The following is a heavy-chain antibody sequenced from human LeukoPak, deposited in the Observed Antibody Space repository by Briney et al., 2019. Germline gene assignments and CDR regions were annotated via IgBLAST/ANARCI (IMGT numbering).Heavy chain of an antibody. CDR3: ARAEAITELDY. V-gene: IGHV1-69*04. Sequence: SVKVSCKASGGTFSSYAISWVRQAPGQGLEWMGRIIPILGIANYAQKFQGRVTITADKSTSTAYMELSSLRSEDTAVYYCARAEAITELDYWGQGTLVTVSS. D-gene: IGHD1-1*01. J-gene: IGHJ4*02. CDR1: GGTFSSYA. CDR2: IIPILGIA.